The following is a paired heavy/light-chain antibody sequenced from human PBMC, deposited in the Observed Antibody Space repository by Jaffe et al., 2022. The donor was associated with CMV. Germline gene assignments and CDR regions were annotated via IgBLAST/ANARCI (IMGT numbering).Heavy chain of an antibody. D-gene: IGHD2-21*02. V-gene: IGHV3-66*01. J-gene: IGHJ6*03. CDR1: GFTVSSNY. CDR2: IYSGGST. Sequence: EVQLVESGGGLVQPGGSLRLSCAASGFTVSSNYMSWVRQAPGKGLEWVSVIYSGGSTYYADSVKGRFTISRDNSKNTLYLQMNSLRAEDTAVYYCARYPGCGGDCYASYYYYYMDVWGKGTTVTVSS. CDR3: ARYPGCGGDCYASYYYYYMDV.
Light chain of an antibody. V-gene: IGKV3-11*01. Sequence: EIVLTQSPATLSLSPGERATLSCRASQSVSSYLAWYQQKPGQAPRLLIYDASNRATGIPARFSGSGSGTDFTLTISSLEPEDFAVYYCQQRSNWPPWTFGQGTKVEIK. CDR2: DAS. J-gene: IGKJ1*01. CDR1: QSVSSY. CDR3: QQRSNWPPWT.